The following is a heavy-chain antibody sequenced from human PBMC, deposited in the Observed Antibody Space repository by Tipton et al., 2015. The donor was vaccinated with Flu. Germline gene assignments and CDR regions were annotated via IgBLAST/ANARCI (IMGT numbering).Heavy chain of an antibody. CDR1: GFTFSSYE. CDR3: AREVTIFGVVDYYGMDV. J-gene: IGHJ6*02. V-gene: IGHV3-48*03. D-gene: IGHD3-3*01. CDR2: ISSSGSTI. Sequence: AASGFTFSSYEMNWVRQAPGKGLEWVSYISSSGSTIYYADSVKGRFTISRDNAKNSLYLQMNSLRAEDTAVYYCAREVTIFGVVDYYGMDVWGQGTTVTVSS.